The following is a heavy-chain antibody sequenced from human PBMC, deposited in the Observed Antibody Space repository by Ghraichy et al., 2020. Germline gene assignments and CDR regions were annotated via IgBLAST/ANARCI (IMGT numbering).Heavy chain of an antibody. J-gene: IGHJ6*03. Sequence: SETLFLTCAVSGDSISNAYWWTWVRQSPGRGLEWIGEVYHTGDTNYNPSLKSRVIISIDTSKNHFSLKLNSMSAADTALYFCARMQKSSYYMDVWGRGTTVT. CDR3: ARMQKSSYYMDV. CDR2: VYHTGDT. V-gene: IGHV4-4*02. CDR1: GDSISNAYW.